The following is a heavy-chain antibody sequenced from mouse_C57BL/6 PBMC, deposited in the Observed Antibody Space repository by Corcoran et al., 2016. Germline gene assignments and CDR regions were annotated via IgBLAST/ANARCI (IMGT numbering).Heavy chain of an antibody. V-gene: IGHV9-3*01. D-gene: IGHD4-1*01. Sequence: QIQLVQSGPELKKPGETVKISCKASGYTFTTYGMRGVKQAPGKGLKWMGWINTYSGVPTYAADFKGRFAFSLETSASTAYLQINNLKNEDTATYFCARRLTGYFVYWGQGTTLTVSS. CDR3: ARRLTGYFVY. J-gene: IGHJ2*01. CDR1: GYTFTTYG. CDR2: INTYSGVP.